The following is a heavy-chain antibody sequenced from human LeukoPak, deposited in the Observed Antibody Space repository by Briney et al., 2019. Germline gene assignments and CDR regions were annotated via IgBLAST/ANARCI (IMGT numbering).Heavy chain of an antibody. V-gene: IGHV1-69*02. CDR3: AKDGVVVVATSVYYYYYGMDV. Sequence: GSLVKVSCKASGGTFSSYTISWVRQAPGQGLEWMGRIIPILNITDYAQNFQGRVTLTADKSTSTAYMELSTLRSEDTAVYYCAKDGVVVVATSVYYYYYGMDVWGQGTTVTVSS. J-gene: IGHJ6*02. D-gene: IGHD2-2*01. CDR2: IIPILNIT. CDR1: GGTFSSYT.